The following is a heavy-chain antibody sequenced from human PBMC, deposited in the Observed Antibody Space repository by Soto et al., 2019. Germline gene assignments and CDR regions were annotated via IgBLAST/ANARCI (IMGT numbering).Heavy chain of an antibody. V-gene: IGHV1-69*02. D-gene: IGHD3-22*01. CDR2: IIPILGIA. J-gene: IGHJ5*02. Sequence: QVQLVQSGAEVKKPGSSVKVSCKASGGTFSSYTISWVRQAPGQGLEWMGRIIPILGIANYAQKFQGRVTITADKSTSTAYMELSSLRSEDTAVYYCAGSYYYDSSGIWFDPWGQGTLVTVSS. CDR3: AGSYYYDSSGIWFDP. CDR1: GGTFSSYT.